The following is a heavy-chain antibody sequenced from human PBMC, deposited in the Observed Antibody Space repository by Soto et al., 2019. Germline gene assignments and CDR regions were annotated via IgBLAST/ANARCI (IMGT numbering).Heavy chain of an antibody. CDR1: GFTFSSYA. D-gene: IGHD1-26*01. CDR3: AGGSGSYGPFDY. CDR2: ISGSGGST. J-gene: IGHJ4*02. Sequence: EVQLLESGGGLVQPGGSLRLSCAASGFTFSSYAMSWVRQAPGKGLEWVSAISGSGGSTYYADSVKGRFTISRDNSKNTLYREMNSLRAEDTAVYYCAGGSGSYGPFDYWGQGTLVTVSS. V-gene: IGHV3-23*01.